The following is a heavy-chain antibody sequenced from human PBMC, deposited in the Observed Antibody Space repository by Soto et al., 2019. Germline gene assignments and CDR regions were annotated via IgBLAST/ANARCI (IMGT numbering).Heavy chain of an antibody. CDR2: IWYDGSNK. CDR1: GFTFSSYG. Sequence: GGSLRLSCAASGFTFSSYGMHWVRQAPGKGLEWVAVIWYDGSNKYYADSVKGRFTISRDNSKNTLYLQMNSLRAEDTAVYYCARPRPSSGWMYGMAVWGQGTTVTVSS. D-gene: IGHD6-19*01. V-gene: IGHV3-33*01. J-gene: IGHJ6*02. CDR3: ARPRPSSGWMYGMAV.